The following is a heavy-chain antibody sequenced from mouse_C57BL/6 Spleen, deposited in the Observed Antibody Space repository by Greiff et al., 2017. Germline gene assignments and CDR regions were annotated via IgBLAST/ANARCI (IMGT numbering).Heavy chain of an antibody. D-gene: IGHD3-2*02. V-gene: IGHV1-80*01. Sequence: QVQLQQSGAELVKPGASVKISCKASGYAFSSYWMNWVKQRPGKGLEWIGQIYPGDGDTNYNGKFKGKATLTADKSSSTAYMQLSSLTSEDSAVYFCARTSSGYLYYYARDYWGQGTSVTVSS. CDR3: ARTSSGYLYYYARDY. CDR2: IYPGDGDT. J-gene: IGHJ4*01. CDR1: GYAFSSYW.